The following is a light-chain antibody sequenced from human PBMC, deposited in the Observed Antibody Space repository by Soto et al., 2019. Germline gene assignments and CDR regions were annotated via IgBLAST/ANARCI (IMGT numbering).Light chain of an antibody. Sequence: QSCPTQPAPLSGSPGQSIPISCTGNSRDVGGYNSVSWYQQHPGKAPKLMIYDVSNRPSGVSNRFSGSKSGNTASLTISGLQAEDEADYYCSSYTSSSTYVFGTGTKVTVL. CDR3: SSYTSSSTYV. CDR2: DVS. J-gene: IGLJ1*01. V-gene: IGLV2-14*01. CDR1: SRDVGGYNS.